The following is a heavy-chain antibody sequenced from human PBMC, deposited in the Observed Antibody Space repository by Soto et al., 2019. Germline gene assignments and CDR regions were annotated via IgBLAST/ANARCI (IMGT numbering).Heavy chain of an antibody. CDR3: AKNGIAAAGTAGTLDY. J-gene: IGHJ4*02. CDR2: ISGSGGST. V-gene: IGHV3-23*01. CDR1: GFTFSSDA. D-gene: IGHD6-13*01. Sequence: EVQLLESGGGLVQPGGSLRLSCAASGFTFSSDAMSWVRQAPGKGLEWVSAISGSGGSTYYADSVKSRFTNSRDNSTDTLYRQMNGLRATDTAVYYCAKNGIAAAGTAGTLDYWGQGALVTVSS.